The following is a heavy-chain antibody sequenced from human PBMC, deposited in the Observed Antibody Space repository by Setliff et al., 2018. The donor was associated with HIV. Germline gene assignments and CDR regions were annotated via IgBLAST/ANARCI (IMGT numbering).Heavy chain of an antibody. CDR2: IFTSGDT. D-gene: IGHD3-3*01. Sequence: LSLTCTVSGVSISNYYWNWIRQPPGKGLEWIGYIFTSGDTNYNPSLRSRVTISVDTSKNHFSLKLSSVTAADTAVFYCARVPFTTGFDYWGQGILVTV. CDR1: GVSISNYY. J-gene: IGHJ4*02. CDR3: ARVPFTTGFDY. V-gene: IGHV4-4*09.